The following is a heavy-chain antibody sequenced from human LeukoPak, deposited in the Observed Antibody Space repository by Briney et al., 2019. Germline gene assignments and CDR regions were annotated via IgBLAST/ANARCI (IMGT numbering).Heavy chain of an antibody. CDR1: GGSISSYY. CDR2: IYTSGST. J-gene: IGHJ5*02. V-gene: IGHV4-4*07. Sequence: SSETLSLTCTVSGGSISSYYWSWIRQPAGKGLEWIGRIYTSGSTNYNPSLKSRVTMSVDTSKNQFSLKLSSVTAADTAVYYCARDRRGSGSYYEGSWFDPWGQGTLVTVSS. CDR3: ARDRRGSGSYYEGSWFDP. D-gene: IGHD3-10*01.